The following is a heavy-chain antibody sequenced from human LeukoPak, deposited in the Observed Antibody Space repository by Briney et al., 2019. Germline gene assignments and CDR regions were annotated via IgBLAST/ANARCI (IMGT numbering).Heavy chain of an antibody. J-gene: IGHJ4*02. Sequence: GGSLRLSCAASGFFVSNNYMSWVRQAPGKGLEWVSVIYSGGDTYYADSVKGRFTISRDNSKNTLYLQMNSLRAEDTAVYYCAKMVDIVVVPAATYFDYWGQGTLVTVSS. V-gene: IGHV3-53*01. D-gene: IGHD2-2*01. CDR2: IYSGGDT. CDR1: GFFVSNNY. CDR3: AKMVDIVVVPAATYFDY.